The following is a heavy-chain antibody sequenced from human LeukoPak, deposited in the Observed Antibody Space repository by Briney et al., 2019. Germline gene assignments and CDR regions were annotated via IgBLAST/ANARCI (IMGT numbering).Heavy chain of an antibody. J-gene: IGHJ4*02. CDR2: ISSSGSTI. D-gene: IGHD1-20*01. Sequence: GGSLRLSCVASGLTIGSRYMNWVRQAPGKGLEWVSYISSSGSTIYYADSVKGRFTISRDNAKNSLYLQMNSLRAEDTAVYYCARRRNNWNAIDYWGQGTLVTVSS. V-gene: IGHV3-11*01. CDR1: GLTIGSRY. CDR3: ARRRNNWNAIDY.